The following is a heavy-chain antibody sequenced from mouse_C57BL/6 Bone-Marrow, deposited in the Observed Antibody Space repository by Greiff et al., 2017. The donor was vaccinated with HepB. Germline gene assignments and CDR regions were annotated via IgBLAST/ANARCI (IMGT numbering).Heavy chain of an antibody. V-gene: IGHV1-50*01. CDR1: GYTFTSYW. Sequence: VQLQQSGAELVKPGASVKLSCKASGYTFTSYWMQWVKQRPGQGLEWIGEIDPSDSYTNYNQKFKGKATLTVDTSSSTAYMQLSSLTSEDSAVYYCAREDYYGSFFDYWGQGTTLTVSS. CDR2: IDPSDSYT. J-gene: IGHJ2*01. D-gene: IGHD1-1*01. CDR3: AREDYYGSFFDY.